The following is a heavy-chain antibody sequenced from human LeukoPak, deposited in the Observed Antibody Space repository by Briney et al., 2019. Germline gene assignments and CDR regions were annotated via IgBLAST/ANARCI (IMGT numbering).Heavy chain of an antibody. CDR1: GGSFIGYY. J-gene: IGHJ4*02. V-gene: IGHV4-34*01. Sequence: PSETLSLTRAVYGGSFIGYYWSWIRQPPGNGLAWIGEINHSRSTNYNPSLKSRAPISVDTSKTHFSLKLSSVTAADTAVYYCASLSNHHDYGDYVGTDYWGQGTLVTVSS. D-gene: IGHD4-17*01. CDR3: ASLSNHHDYGDYVGTDY. CDR2: INHSRST.